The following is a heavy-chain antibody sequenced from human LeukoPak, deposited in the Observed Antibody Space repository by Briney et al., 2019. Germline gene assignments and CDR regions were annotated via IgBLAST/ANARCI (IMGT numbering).Heavy chain of an antibody. CDR1: GFIFSSHW. J-gene: IGHJ4*02. Sequence: PGGSLRLSCAASGFIFSSHWMSWVRQAPGKGLEWVANIEQDGSEKYYADSVKGRFTISRDNAKNSLYLQMNSLRADDTAVYYCARDSVHGYYYSCGYSALFDYWGQGTLVTVSS. CDR2: IEQDGSEK. V-gene: IGHV3-7*01. CDR3: ARDSVHGYYYSCGYSALFDY. D-gene: IGHD3-22*01.